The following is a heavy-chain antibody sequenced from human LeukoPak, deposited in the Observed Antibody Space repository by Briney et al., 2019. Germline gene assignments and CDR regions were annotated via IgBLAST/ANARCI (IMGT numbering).Heavy chain of an antibody. D-gene: IGHD6-19*01. CDR1: GFTFDTYP. Sequence: GGSLRLSCAASGFTFDTYPMSWVRQAPGKGLEWVSAISGSGGSTYYADSVKGRFTISRDNSKNTLYLQMNSLRAEDTAVYYCAKVAWLVYYFDYWGQGTLVTVSS. CDR2: ISGSGGST. CDR3: AKVAWLVYYFDY. V-gene: IGHV3-23*01. J-gene: IGHJ4*02.